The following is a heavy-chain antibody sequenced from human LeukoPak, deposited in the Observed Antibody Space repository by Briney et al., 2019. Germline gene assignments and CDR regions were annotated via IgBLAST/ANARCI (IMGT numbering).Heavy chain of an antibody. CDR2: IYHSGST. V-gene: IGHV4-38-2*01. CDR1: GYSISSGYY. CDR3: ARRLPIFGGRGWFDP. D-gene: IGHD3-10*01. J-gene: IGHJ5*02. Sequence: SETLSLTCAVSGYSISSGYYWGWIRQPPGKGLEWIGSIYHSGSTYYNPSLKSRVTISVDTSKNQFSLKLSSATAADTAVYYCARRLPIFGGRGWFDPWGQGTLVTVSS.